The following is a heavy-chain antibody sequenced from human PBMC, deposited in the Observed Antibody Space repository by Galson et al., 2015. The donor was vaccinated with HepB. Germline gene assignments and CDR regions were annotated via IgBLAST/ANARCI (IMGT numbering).Heavy chain of an antibody. CDR3: ARADLRYSPFDF. CDR2: INPSGGTT. CDR1: GYIFTSYY. V-gene: IGHV1-46*01. D-gene: IGHD5-12*01. Sequence: SVKVSCKASGYIFTSYYMHWVRQAPGQGLEWLGIINPSGGTTSYAQKFQGRVTMTRDTSTSTVYMELSSLRSEDTAVYFCARADLRYSPFDFWGQGTLVTVSS. J-gene: IGHJ4*02.